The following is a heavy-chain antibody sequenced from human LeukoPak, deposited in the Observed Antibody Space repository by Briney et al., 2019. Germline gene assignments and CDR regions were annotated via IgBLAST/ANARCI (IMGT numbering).Heavy chain of an antibody. D-gene: IGHD3-10*01. CDR1: GXSISGYY. CDR3: ARVVYSGSWGYFDY. J-gene: IGHJ4*02. V-gene: IGHV4-59*01. Sequence: SETLSLTCTVSGXSISGYYWSWIRQSPGKGLEWIGYIYYSGSTSYNPSLKSRLTISIDTSKTQFYLKLSSVTAADTAVYYCARVVYSGSWGYFDYWGQGILVTVSS. CDR2: IYYSGST.